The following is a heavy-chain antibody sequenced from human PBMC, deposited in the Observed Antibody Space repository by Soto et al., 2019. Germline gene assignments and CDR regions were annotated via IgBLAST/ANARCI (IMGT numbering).Heavy chain of an antibody. CDR3: AREVVNYFDY. CDR1: GYSFTSHY. CDR2: INPNSGGT. Sequence: ASVKVSCKAIGYSFTSHYMHWVRQAPGQGLEWMGWINPNSGGTNYAQKFQGWVTMTRDTSISTAYMELSRLRSDDTAVYYCAREVVNYFDYWGQGTLVTVSS. J-gene: IGHJ4*02. V-gene: IGHV1-2*04. D-gene: IGHD2-15*01.